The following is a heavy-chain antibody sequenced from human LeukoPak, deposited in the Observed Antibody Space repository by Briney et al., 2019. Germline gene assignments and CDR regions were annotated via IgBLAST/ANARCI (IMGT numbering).Heavy chain of an antibody. D-gene: IGHD3-22*01. J-gene: IGHJ1*01. CDR2: VSGSGGGT. CDR1: GFIFSSYA. Sequence: GGSLRLSCAASGFIFSSYAISWVRQAPGKGLEWFSAVSGSGGGTYYADSVKGRFTISRDNSKNTLYLQMNSLRAEDTAVYYCAKGYDSSGYEYFQHWGQGTLVTVSS. CDR3: AKGYDSSGYEYFQH. V-gene: IGHV3-23*01.